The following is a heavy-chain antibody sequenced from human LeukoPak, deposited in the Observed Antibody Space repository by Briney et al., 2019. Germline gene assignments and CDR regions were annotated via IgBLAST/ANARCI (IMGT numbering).Heavy chain of an antibody. CDR1: GDSIRSDY. J-gene: IGHJ4*02. V-gene: IGHV4-59*01. CDR2: IYFTGTT. CDR3: AKEGYSSSFDF. Sequence: SETLSLTCTVSGDSIRSDYWSWLRQPPGKALEHIGYIYFTGTTNYKPSLKSRVTMSVDMSKNQFSLKLSSVTAADTAVYYCAKEGYSSSFDFWGQGSLVTVSS. D-gene: IGHD6-13*01.